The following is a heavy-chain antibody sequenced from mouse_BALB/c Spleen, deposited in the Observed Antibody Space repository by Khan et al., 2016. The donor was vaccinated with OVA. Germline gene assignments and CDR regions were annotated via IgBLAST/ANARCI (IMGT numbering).Heavy chain of an antibody. D-gene: IGHD4-1*01. J-gene: IGHJ3*01. CDR3: TSHLTGSFAY. V-gene: IGHV5-6*01. Sequence: EVELVESGGDLVKPGGSLKLSCAASGFTFRNYGMSWVRQTPDKRLEWVATISSDGTYTYYPDSVKGRFTISRNNAKNTLYLQMRSLKSEDTAMYYCTSHLTGSFAYWGQGTLVTVSA. CDR1: GFTFRNYG. CDR2: ISSDGTYT.